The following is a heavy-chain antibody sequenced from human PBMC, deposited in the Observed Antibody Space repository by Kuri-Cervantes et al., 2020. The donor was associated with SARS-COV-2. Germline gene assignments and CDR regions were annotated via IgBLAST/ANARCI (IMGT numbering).Heavy chain of an antibody. Sequence: GSLRLSCEASGFTFSESYMSWIRQPPGKGLEWIGSIYYSGSTYYNPSLKSRVTISVDTSKNQFSLKLSSVTAADTAVYYCARDGPFSPLYYYYYYMDVWGKGTTVTVSS. CDR3: ARDGPFSPLYYYYYYMDV. V-gene: IGHV4-38-2*02. D-gene: IGHD2/OR15-2a*01. CDR1: GFTFSESY. J-gene: IGHJ6*03. CDR2: IYYSGST.